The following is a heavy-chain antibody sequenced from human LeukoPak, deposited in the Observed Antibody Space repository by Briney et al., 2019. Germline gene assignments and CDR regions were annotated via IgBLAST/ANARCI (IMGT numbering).Heavy chain of an antibody. V-gene: IGHV3-48*03. CDR1: GFTFSSYE. CDR2: ISSSGSTI. D-gene: IGHD3-10*01. Sequence: PGGSLRLSCAASGFTFSSYEMNWVRQAPGKGLEWVSYISSSGSTIYYADSVKGRFTISRDNAKNSLYLQMNSLRAEDTAVYYCAREVYYGSEYFDYWGQGTLVTVSS. J-gene: IGHJ4*02. CDR3: AREVYYGSEYFDY.